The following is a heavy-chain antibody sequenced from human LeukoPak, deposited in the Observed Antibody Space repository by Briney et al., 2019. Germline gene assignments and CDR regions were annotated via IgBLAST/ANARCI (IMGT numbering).Heavy chain of an antibody. D-gene: IGHD3-3*01. CDR1: GFTVSNNY. CDR2: IYSGGST. CDR3: ARDCRTIFGVVTCMDV. Sequence: GGSLRLSCAASGFTVSNNYMSWVRQAPGKGLEWVSVIYSGGSTYYADSVKGRFTISRDNSKNTLYLQMNSLRAEDTAVYYCARDCRTIFGVVTCMDVWGQGTTVTVSS. J-gene: IGHJ6*02. V-gene: IGHV3-66*01.